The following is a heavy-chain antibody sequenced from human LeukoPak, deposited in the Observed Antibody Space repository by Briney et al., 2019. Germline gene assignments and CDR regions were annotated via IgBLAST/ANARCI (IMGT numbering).Heavy chain of an antibody. D-gene: IGHD3-10*01. CDR3: ARDEERYYGSGRDYMDV. CDR1: RFTFSSYS. J-gene: IGHJ6*03. Sequence: TGGSLRLSCAAYRFTFSSYSMNWVRQAPGKGLEWVSSISGTSHYIYYADSVKGRFTISRDNAKNSLYLQMNGLRAEDTAVYYCARDEERYYGSGRDYMDVWGKGTTVTVSS. V-gene: IGHV3-21*01. CDR2: ISGTSHYI.